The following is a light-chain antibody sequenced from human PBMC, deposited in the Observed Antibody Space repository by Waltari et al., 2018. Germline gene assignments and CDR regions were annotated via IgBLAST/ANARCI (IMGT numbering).Light chain of an antibody. J-gene: IGLJ1*01. Sequence: YDLTRPPPVSVSPGQTPTTPRPGATLGTKYACWYQLKPGQSPVLVIYQDTKRPSGIPERFSGSNSGNTATLTISGTQAMDEADYYCQAWDSNTHYVFGTGTKVTVL. CDR1: TLGTKY. CDR3: QAWDSNTHYV. CDR2: QDT. V-gene: IGLV3-1*01.